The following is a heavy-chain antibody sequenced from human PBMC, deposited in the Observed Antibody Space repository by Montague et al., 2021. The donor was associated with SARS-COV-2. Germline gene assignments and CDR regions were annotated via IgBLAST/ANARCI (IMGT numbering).Heavy chain of an antibody. Sequence: SETLSLTCTVSNYSVSSGYYWGWIRQFPGKGLEWIGFKFHSGSTYYNPSLQSRVITSVDTSKNQVSLKLRSVSAADTAVHYCARGVVGPTVLFLEYWGQGILVAVSS. J-gene: IGHJ4*02. V-gene: IGHV4-38-2*02. CDR3: ARGVVGPTVLFLEY. CDR2: KFHSGST. CDR1: NYSVSSGYY. D-gene: IGHD1-26*01.